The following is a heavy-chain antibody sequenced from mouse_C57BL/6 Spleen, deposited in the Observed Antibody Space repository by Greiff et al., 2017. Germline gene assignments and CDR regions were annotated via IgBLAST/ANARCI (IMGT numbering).Heavy chain of an antibody. CDR3: TTSERNFDV. J-gene: IGHJ1*03. V-gene: IGHV14-4*01. CDR2: IDPANGDT. Sequence: EVQLQESGAELVRSGASVKLSCTASGFNIKDDYMHWVKQRPEQGLEWIGWIDPANGDTEYASKFQGKATITADTSSNTASLQLSSLTSEDTAVYYCTTSERNFDVWGTGTTVTVSS. CDR1: GFNIKDDY.